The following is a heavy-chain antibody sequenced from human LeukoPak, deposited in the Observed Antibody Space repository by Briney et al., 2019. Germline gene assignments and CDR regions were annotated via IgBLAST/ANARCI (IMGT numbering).Heavy chain of an antibody. CDR1: GYTFTSYG. D-gene: IGHD3-22*01. V-gene: IGHV1-18*01. CDR2: ISAYNGDT. J-gene: IGHJ3*02. Sequence: ASVKVSCKASGYTFTSYGITWVRQAPGQGLEWMGWISAYNGDTNYAQKLQGRVTMITDTSTGTAYMELRSLRSDDTAVYYCARLWGSSGDYRLQYAFDIWGQGTMVTVSS. CDR3: ARLWGSSGDYRLQYAFDI.